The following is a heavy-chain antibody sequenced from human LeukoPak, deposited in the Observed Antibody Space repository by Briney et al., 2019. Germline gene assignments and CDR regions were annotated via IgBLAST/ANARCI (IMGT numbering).Heavy chain of an antibody. CDR3: ARAVCPTIKFCDSSYFMDV. CDR2: INWNGAST. CDR1: GFSFDDLG. D-gene: IGHD6-6*01. V-gene: IGHV3-20*04. Sequence: LGGPLRLSCAASGFSFDDLGMTWVRQVPGKGLEWVAGINWNGASTGYADSVRGRFTISRDNAKNSLYLQMNSLRAEDTALYYCARAVCPTIKFCDSSYFMDVWGKGTTVNVS. J-gene: IGHJ6*03.